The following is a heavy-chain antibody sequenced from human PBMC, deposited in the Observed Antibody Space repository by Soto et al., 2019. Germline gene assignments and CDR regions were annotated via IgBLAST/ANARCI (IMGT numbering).Heavy chain of an antibody. V-gene: IGHV1-18*01. J-gene: IGHJ6*03. CDR3: ARMVRGSNIDYYHYMDV. CDR1: GYTFRSHG. Sequence: QVERVQSGAEVKKPGASVKVSCKASGYTFRSHGISWVRQAPGQGLEWMGWISVDNGDTNYAQKLQGRVTVTTDTSTSTAYMELRSLRSEDTAVYYCARMVRGSNIDYYHYMDVWGKGTPVTVSS. D-gene: IGHD3-10*01. CDR2: ISVDNGDT.